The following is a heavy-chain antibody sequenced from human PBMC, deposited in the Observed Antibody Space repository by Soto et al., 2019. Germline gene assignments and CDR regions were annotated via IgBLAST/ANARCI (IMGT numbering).Heavy chain of an antibody. Sequence: PGGSLRLSCAASEFTFSNYAMSWVRRAPGKGLEWVSAISDSGGDTFYADSVKGRFTISRDNSKNTLYLQVNSLRAEDTAVFYCAKVYWGVTGTTYDYFDYWGQGTLVTVSS. CDR2: ISDSGGDT. D-gene: IGHD1-7*01. J-gene: IGHJ4*02. CDR1: EFTFSNYA. CDR3: AKVYWGVTGTTYDYFDY. V-gene: IGHV3-23*01.